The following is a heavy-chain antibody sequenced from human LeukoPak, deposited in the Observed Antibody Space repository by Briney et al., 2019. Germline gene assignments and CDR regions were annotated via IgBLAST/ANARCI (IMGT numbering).Heavy chain of an antibody. Sequence: SETLSLTCTVSGGSFNRYYWSWIRQPPGKGLEWIGLVSYSGTTDYNPSLKSRVTISKDTSKSQLSLKLTSVTAADTAVYYCARHPSADPAYFFDYWGQGTLVTVSS. CDR3: ARHPSADPAYFFDY. J-gene: IGHJ4*02. D-gene: IGHD3-9*01. CDR2: VSYSGTT. CDR1: GGSFNRYY. V-gene: IGHV4-59*08.